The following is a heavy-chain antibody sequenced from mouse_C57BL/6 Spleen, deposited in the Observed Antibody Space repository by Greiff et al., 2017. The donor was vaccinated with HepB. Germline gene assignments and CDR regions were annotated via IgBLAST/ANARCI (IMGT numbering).Heavy chain of an antibody. V-gene: IGHV1-61*01. CDR2: IYPSDSET. D-gene: IGHD3-2*02. Sequence: VQLQQPGAELVRPGSSVKLSCKASGYTFTSYWMDWVKQRPGQGLEWIGNIYPSDSETHYNQKFKDKATLTVDKSSSTAYMQLSSLTSEDSAVYYCARTRKDSSGYNPFAYWGQGTLVTVSA. J-gene: IGHJ3*01. CDR1: GYTFTSYW. CDR3: ARTRKDSSGYNPFAY.